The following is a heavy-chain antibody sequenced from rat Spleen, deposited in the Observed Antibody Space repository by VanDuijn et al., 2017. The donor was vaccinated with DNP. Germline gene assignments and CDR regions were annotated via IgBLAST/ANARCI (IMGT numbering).Heavy chain of an antibody. Sequence: EVQLVESGGGLVQPGGSLKVSCVVSGFSFSDYYMAWVRQAPTKGLEWVAYISYDGGSTYYGDSVKGRFTISRDNGKSTLYLQMNSLRSEDMATYYCARGPQYYGYIYGFDYWGQGVMVTVSS. CDR3: ARGPQYYGYIYGFDY. CDR2: ISYDGGST. V-gene: IGHV5-22*01. D-gene: IGHD1-9*01. J-gene: IGHJ2*01. CDR1: GFSFSDYY.